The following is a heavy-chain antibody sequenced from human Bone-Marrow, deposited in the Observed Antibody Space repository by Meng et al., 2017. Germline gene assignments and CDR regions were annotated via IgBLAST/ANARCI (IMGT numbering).Heavy chain of an antibody. V-gene: IGHV3-33*01. CDR1: GFTFSSYG. CDR3: ARGNLRGEDPNWFDP. J-gene: IGHJ5*02. CDR2: IWYDGSNK. Sequence: GESLKISCAASGFTFSSYGMHWVRQAPGKGLEWVAVIWYDGSNKYYADSVKGRFTISRDNSKNTLYLQMNSLRAEDTAVYYCARGNLRGEDPNWFDPWGQGTLVTVSS. D-gene: IGHD3-16*01.